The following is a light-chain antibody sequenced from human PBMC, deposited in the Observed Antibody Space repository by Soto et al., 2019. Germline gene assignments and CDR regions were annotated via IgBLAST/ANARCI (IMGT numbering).Light chain of an antibody. CDR3: AAWDDSLNGGVV. J-gene: IGLJ2*01. CDR2: SNN. CDR1: SSNIGSNS. V-gene: IGLV1-44*01. Sequence: QLVLTQPPSASGTPGQRVTISCSGSSSNIGSNSVSWCQQLPGTAPKLLIYSNNQRPSGVPDRFSGSKSGTSASLAISGLQSEDEADYYCAAWDDSLNGGVVFGGGTKLTVL.